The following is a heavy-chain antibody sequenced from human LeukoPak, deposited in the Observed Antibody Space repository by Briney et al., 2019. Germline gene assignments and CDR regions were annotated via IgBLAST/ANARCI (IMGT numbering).Heavy chain of an antibody. D-gene: IGHD3-3*01. CDR2: ITGRGGST. Sequence: GGSLRLSCAASGFTFSNYALSWVRQAPGKGLEWVSAITGRGGSTYYADSVKGRFTISRDNSKNTLYLQMNSLRAEDTAVYYCAKDGPLLRFSDGMDVWGQGTTVTVSS. J-gene: IGHJ6*02. V-gene: IGHV3-23*01. CDR3: AKDGPLLRFSDGMDV. CDR1: GFTFSNYA.